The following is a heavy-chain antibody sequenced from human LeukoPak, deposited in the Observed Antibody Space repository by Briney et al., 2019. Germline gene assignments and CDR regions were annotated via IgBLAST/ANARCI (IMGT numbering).Heavy chain of an antibody. J-gene: IGHJ4*02. D-gene: IGHD3-10*01. Sequence: PGGSLRLSCAASGFTFSSYSMNWVRQAPGKGLEWVSSISSSSSYIYYADSVKGRFTISRDNAKHSLYLQMNSLRAEDTAVYYCARDSMVRGVITFWGQGTLVTVSS. CDR2: ISSSSSYI. V-gene: IGHV3-21*01. CDR3: ARDSMVRGVITF. CDR1: GFTFSSYS.